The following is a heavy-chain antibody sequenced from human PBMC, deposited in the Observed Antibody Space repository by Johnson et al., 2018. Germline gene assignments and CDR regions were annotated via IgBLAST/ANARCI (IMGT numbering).Heavy chain of an antibody. Sequence: VQLVESGGGLVKPGGSLRLSCAASEFIFSTYSMNWVRQAPGKGLEWVSCISTGSSNIHYADSVKGRFTISRDNAKNSLYLQMNSLRAEDTAVYYCVRGGFTVTTWWFGGMDVWGQGTTVTVSS. CDR1: EFIFSTYS. D-gene: IGHD4-11*01. CDR2: ISTGSSNI. J-gene: IGHJ6*02. V-gene: IGHV3-21*01. CDR3: VRGGFTVTTWWFGGMDV.